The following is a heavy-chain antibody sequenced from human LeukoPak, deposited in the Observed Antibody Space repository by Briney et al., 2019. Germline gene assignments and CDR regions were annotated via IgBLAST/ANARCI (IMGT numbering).Heavy chain of an antibody. CDR3: ARGYSSSWYVLPFDY. Sequence: ASVKVSCKASGYTFTGYYMHWVRQAPGQGLEWMGWINPNSGDTNYAQKFQGRVTMTRDTSISTAYMELSRLRSDDTAVYYCARGYSSSWYVLPFDYWGQGTLVTVSS. D-gene: IGHD6-13*01. J-gene: IGHJ4*02. CDR1: GYTFTGYY. CDR2: INPNSGDT. V-gene: IGHV1-2*02.